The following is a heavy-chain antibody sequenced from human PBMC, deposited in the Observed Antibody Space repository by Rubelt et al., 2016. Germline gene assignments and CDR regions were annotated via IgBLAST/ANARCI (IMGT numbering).Heavy chain of an antibody. J-gene: IGHJ3*02. V-gene: IGHV4-31*02. CDR3: ARVTGDGYNYDDAFDI. D-gene: IGHD5-24*01. Sequence: LKSRVTISVDTSKNQFSLKLSSVTAADTAVYYCARVTGDGYNYDDAFDIWGQGTMVTVSS.